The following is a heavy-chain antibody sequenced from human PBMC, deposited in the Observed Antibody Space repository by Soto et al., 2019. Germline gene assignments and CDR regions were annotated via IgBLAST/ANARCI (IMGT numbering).Heavy chain of an antibody. CDR1: GFTFSSYA. V-gene: IGHV3-23*01. D-gene: IGHD3-22*01. CDR3: AKLANYYDSSVSPHFDY. CDR2: ISGSGGST. Sequence: LRLSCAASGFTFSSYAMSWVRQAPGKGLEWVSAISGSGGSTYYADSVKGRFTISRDNSKNTLYLQMNSLRAEDTAVYYCAKLANYYDSSVSPHFDYWGQGTLVTVSS. J-gene: IGHJ4*02.